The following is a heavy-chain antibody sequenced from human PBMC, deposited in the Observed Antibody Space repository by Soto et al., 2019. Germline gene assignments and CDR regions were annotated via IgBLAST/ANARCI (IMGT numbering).Heavy chain of an antibody. J-gene: IGHJ4*02. Sequence: SETLSLTCAVYGGSFSGYYWSWIRQPPGKGLEWIGEINHSGSTNYNPSLKSRVTISVDTSKNQFSLKLSSVTAADTAVYYCARRGSPIDYWGQGTLVTVSS. D-gene: IGHD3-10*01. CDR1: GGSFSGYY. CDR3: ARRGSPIDY. CDR2: INHSGST. V-gene: IGHV4-34*01.